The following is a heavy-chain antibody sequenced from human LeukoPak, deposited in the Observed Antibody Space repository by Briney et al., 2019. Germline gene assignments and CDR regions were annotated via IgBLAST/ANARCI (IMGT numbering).Heavy chain of an antibody. D-gene: IGHD3-10*01. V-gene: IGHV4-59*01. J-gene: IGHJ3*02. CDR2: IYYSGST. CDR1: GGSISSYY. Sequence: SETLSLTCTVSGGSISSYYWSRIRQPPGKGLEWVGYIYYSGSTNHNLSLKSQVTISVDTSKNQFSLKLSTVTAADTAVHYCARCPITMVRGGIPKAFDIWGQGTMVTVCS. CDR3: ARCPITMVRGGIPKAFDI.